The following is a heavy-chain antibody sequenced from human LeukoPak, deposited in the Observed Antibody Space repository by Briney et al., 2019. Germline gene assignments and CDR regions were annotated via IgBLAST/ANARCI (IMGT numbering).Heavy chain of an antibody. CDR2: IYYSGST. CDR3: ASAYCSSTSCYFHAFDI. D-gene: IGHD2-2*01. V-gene: IGHV4-59*01. J-gene: IGHJ3*02. Sequence: SETLSLTCTVSGGSISSYYWSWIRQPPGKGLEWIGYIYYSGSTNYNPSLKSRVTISVDTSKNQFSLKLSSVTAADTAVYHCASAYCSSTSCYFHAFDIWGQGTMVTVSS. CDR1: GGSISSYY.